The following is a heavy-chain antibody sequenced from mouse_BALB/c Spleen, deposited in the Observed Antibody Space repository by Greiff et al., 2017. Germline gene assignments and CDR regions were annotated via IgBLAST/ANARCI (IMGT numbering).Heavy chain of an antibody. CDR3: TREGDYTYYFDY. CDR2: IYPGNSDT. D-gene: IGHD2-4*01. Sequence: VQLKESGTVLARPGASVKMSCKASGYSFTSYWSHWVKQRPGQGLEWIGAIYPGNSDTSYNQKFKGKAKLTAVTSASTAYMELSSLTNEDSAVYYCTREGDYTYYFDYWGQGTTLTVSS. J-gene: IGHJ2*01. V-gene: IGHV1-5*01. CDR1: GYSFTSYW.